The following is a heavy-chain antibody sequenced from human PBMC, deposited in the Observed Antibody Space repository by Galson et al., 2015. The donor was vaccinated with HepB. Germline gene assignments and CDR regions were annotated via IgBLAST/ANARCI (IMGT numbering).Heavy chain of an antibody. V-gene: IGHV3-33*06. CDR2: IWYDGSNK. Sequence: SLRLSCAASGFTFSSYGMHWVRQAPGKGLEWVAVIWYDGSNKYYADSVKGRFTISRDNSKNTLYLQMNSLRAEDTAVYYCAKSTQYYDFWSGYYSPYYYGMDVWGQGTTVTVSS. D-gene: IGHD3-3*01. J-gene: IGHJ6*02. CDR1: GFTFSSYG. CDR3: AKSTQYYDFWSGYYSPYYYGMDV.